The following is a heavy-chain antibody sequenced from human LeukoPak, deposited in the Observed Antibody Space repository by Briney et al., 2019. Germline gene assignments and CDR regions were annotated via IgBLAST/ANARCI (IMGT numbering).Heavy chain of an antibody. CDR2: IYPRDGST. V-gene: IGHV1-46*01. J-gene: IGHJ4*02. CDR1: GYSFTSNY. CDR3: ARDQEAFDY. Sequence: ASVKVSCTASGYSFTSNYIHWVRQAPGQGLEWMGMIYPRDGSTSYAQKFQGRVTVTRDTSTSTVHMELSGLRSEDTAVYYCARDQEAFDYWGQGTLVTVSS.